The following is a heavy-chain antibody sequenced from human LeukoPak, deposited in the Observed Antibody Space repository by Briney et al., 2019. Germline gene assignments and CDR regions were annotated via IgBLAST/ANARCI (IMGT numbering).Heavy chain of an antibody. CDR2: IYYSGNT. J-gene: IGHJ4*02. V-gene: IGHV4-59*01. CDR1: GGSISSYY. D-gene: IGHD5-18*01. Sequence: SETLSLTCIVSGGSISSYYWSWIRQPPGKGLEWIGYIYYSGNTNYNPSLKSRVTISVDTSKNQFSLNLSSVTAADTAVYYCARGPSSGYSYGWGQGTLVTVSS. CDR3: ARGPSSGYSYG.